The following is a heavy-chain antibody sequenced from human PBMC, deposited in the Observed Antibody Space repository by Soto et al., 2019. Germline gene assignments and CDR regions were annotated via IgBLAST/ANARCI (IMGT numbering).Heavy chain of an antibody. Sequence: QVQLQESGPGLVKPSGTLSLTCSVSSDSISSSNWWTWVRQPPGKGLEWIGEIYHTGSTNYNPSLKSRVTISVDKSKNQFSLKLSSVTAADTAVYYCARVVVATYSSTFDPWGQGTLVTVSS. CDR1: SDSISSSNW. CDR3: ARVVVATYSSTFDP. J-gene: IGHJ5*02. CDR2: IYHTGST. D-gene: IGHD6-13*01. V-gene: IGHV4-4*02.